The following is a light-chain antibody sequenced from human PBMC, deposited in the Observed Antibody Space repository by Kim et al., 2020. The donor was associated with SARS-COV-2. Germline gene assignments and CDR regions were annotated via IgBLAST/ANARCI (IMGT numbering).Light chain of an antibody. V-gene: IGLV3-19*01. Sequence: ALGQTVRITCQGDSLRSYYASWYQQKPGQAPVLVIYGKNNRPSGIPDRFSGSGSGNTASLTITGAQAEDEADYYCNSRDSSGNIGVFGTGTKVTVL. CDR1: SLRSYY. J-gene: IGLJ1*01. CDR2: GKN. CDR3: NSRDSSGNIGV.